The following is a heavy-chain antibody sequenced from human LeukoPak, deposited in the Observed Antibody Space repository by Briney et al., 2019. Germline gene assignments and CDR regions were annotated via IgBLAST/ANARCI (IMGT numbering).Heavy chain of an antibody. Sequence: GGSLRLSCAASGFTFSSYSMNWVRQAPGKGLEWVSSISSSSSYIYYADSVKGRFTISRDNAKNSLYLQMNSLRAEDTAVYYCAKSPPYYYGSGSYNWFDPWGQGTLATVSS. CDR2: ISSSSSYI. V-gene: IGHV3-21*01. D-gene: IGHD3-10*01. CDR1: GFTFSSYS. CDR3: AKSPPYYYGSGSYNWFDP. J-gene: IGHJ5*02.